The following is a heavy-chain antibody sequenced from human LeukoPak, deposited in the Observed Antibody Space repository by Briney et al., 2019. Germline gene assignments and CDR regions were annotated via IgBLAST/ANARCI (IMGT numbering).Heavy chain of an antibody. CDR2: ISYDETNK. D-gene: IGHD1-26*01. CDR1: GFTFTNYA. J-gene: IGHJ4*02. Sequence: GRSLRLSCAASGFTFTNYAMHWVRQAPGKGLEWVAVISYDETNKYYEDSVKGRFTISRDSSKNTLYLQMSSLRDEDTAVYYCAKDRSGSYDWGQGTLVTVSS. V-gene: IGHV3-30*04. CDR3: AKDRSGSYD.